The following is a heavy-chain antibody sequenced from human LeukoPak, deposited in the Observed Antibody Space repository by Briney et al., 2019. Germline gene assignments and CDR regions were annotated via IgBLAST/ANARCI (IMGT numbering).Heavy chain of an antibody. J-gene: IGHJ4*02. Sequence: GSSVKVSCKASGGTFSSYAISWVRQAPGQGLEWIGRIIPILGIANYAQKFQGRVTITADKSTSTAYMELSSLRSEDTAVYYCAREVQGGGRFDYWGQGTLVTVSS. V-gene: IGHV1-69*04. CDR1: GGTFSSYA. D-gene: IGHD3-10*01. CDR2: IIPILGIA. CDR3: AREVQGGGRFDY.